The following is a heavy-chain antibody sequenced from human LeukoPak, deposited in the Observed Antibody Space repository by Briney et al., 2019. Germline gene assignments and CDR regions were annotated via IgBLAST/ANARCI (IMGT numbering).Heavy chain of an antibody. CDR1: GGSIRSGDYY. J-gene: IGHJ4*02. CDR2: IYYSGST. D-gene: IGHD3-10*01. Sequence: SETLSLTCTVSGGSIRSGDYYWSWIRQPPGKGLEWIGYIYYSGSTYYNPSLKSRVTISVDTSKNQFSLKLSSVTAADTAVYYCARQKLGITMVRGRYYFDYWGQGTLVTVSS. CDR3: ARQKLGITMVRGRYYFDY. V-gene: IGHV4-30-4*08.